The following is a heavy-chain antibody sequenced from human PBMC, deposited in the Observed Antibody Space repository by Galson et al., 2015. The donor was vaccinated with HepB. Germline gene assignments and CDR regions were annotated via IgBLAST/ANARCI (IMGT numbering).Heavy chain of an antibody. V-gene: IGHV1-18*04. CDR2: INPYNGKS. D-gene: IGHD3-3*01. J-gene: IGHJ4*02. CDR1: GYTFHTYI. Sequence: SVKVSCKASGYTFHTYIINWVRQAPGQGLEWMGWINPYNGKSNCPQKLQGRVFMTTDSSTSTAYMDLRGLRSGDTAVYYCARGGAMARSHYTESFDYWGQGTLVTVSS. CDR3: ARGGAMARSHYTESFDY.